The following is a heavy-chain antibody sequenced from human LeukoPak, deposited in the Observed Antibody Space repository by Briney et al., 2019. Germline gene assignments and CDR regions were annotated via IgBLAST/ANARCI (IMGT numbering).Heavy chain of an antibody. J-gene: IGHJ1*01. CDR2: VFYSGST. CDR3: ARHESSSWYTAAFGN. CDR1: GGSITNYY. V-gene: IGHV4-59*08. D-gene: IGHD6-13*01. Sequence: PSETLSLTCTVSGGSITNYYWSWIRQPPGKGLEWIGYVFYSGSTNYNPSLKSRVTISVDTSKNHLSLKLNSVTAADTAVYYCARHESSSWYTAAFGNWGQGTLVTVSS.